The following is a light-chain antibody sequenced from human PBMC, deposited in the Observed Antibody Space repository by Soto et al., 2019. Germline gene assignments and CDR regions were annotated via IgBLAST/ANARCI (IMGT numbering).Light chain of an antibody. CDR3: HVWDSSSDHPV. Sequence: YELTQPPSVSVAPGKTARITCGGNNIGSKSVHWYQQKPGQAPVVVIYYDSDRPSGIPERFSGSNSGNTATLTISRVEAGDEADYYCHVWDSSSDHPVFGGGTKLTVL. V-gene: IGLV3-21*04. J-gene: IGLJ2*01. CDR2: YDS. CDR1: NIGSKS.